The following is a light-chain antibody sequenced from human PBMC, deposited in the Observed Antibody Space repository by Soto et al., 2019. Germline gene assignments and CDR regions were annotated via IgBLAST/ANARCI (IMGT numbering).Light chain of an antibody. V-gene: IGKV3-20*01. Sequence: EIVLTQSPGTLSLSPGERATLSCRASQSVSSSYLAWYQQKPGQAPRLLIYGASSRATGIPDRFSGSGSGTDFTLTISRPEPEDFAMYYCQQYGSSPLTFGGGTKVDIK. CDR1: QSVSSSY. CDR2: GAS. CDR3: QQYGSSPLT. J-gene: IGKJ4*01.